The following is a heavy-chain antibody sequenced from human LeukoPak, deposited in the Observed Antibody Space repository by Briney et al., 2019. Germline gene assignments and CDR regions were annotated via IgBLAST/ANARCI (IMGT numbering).Heavy chain of an antibody. Sequence: PGGSLRLSCAASGFTFSTSAMSWVRQAPGRGLEWVSAITTSGSLTFYADSVEGRFTISRDNSKNTLYLLMNSLRADDTAVYYCAKHVFLRGGYSYGFDYWGQGTLVTVSS. V-gene: IGHV3-23*01. CDR1: GFTFSTSA. CDR2: ITTSGSLT. J-gene: IGHJ4*02. D-gene: IGHD5-18*01. CDR3: AKHVFLRGGYSYGFDY.